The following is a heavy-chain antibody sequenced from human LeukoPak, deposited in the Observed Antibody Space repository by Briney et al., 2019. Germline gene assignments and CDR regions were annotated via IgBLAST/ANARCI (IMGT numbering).Heavy chain of an antibody. D-gene: IGHD3-22*01. CDR2: ISSSSSYI. CDR1: GFTFSSYS. CDR3: ARHRDSSGYYHNYWYFDL. Sequence: GGSLRLSCAASGFTFSSYSMNWVRQAPGKGLEWVSSISSSSSYIYYADSVKGRFTISRDNAKNSLYLQMNSLRAEDTAVYYCARHRDSSGYYHNYWYFDLWGRGTLVTVSS. V-gene: IGHV3-21*01. J-gene: IGHJ2*01.